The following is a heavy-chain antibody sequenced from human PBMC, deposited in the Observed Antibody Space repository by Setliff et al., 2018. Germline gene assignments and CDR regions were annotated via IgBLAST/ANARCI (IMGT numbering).Heavy chain of an antibody. CDR2: VTVYNGNT. J-gene: IGHJ4*02. Sequence: GASVKVSCKASGYTFSNYGVTWVRQAPGQGLEWMGWVTVYNGNTKYAQNLQGRLTLTTDISTSTAYMELGSLTTDDTAVYYCTRVESMVRGKNILRHFDYWVQGIQVTVSS. CDR1: GYTFSNYG. CDR3: TRVESMVRGKNILRHFDY. V-gene: IGHV1-18*01. D-gene: IGHD3-10*01.